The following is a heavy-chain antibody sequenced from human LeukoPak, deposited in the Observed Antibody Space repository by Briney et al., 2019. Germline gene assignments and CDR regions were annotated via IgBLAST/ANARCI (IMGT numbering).Heavy chain of an antibody. V-gene: IGHV3-48*03. J-gene: IGHJ3*02. Sequence: GGSLRLSCAASGFTFSSYEMNWVRQAPGKGLEWVSYISSSGSTIYYADSVKGRFTISRDNAKNSLYLQMNSLRAEDTAVYYCAREGASRDGYNWSALDIWGQGTMVTVSS. CDR1: GFTFSSYE. CDR3: AREGASRDGYNWSALDI. CDR2: ISSSGSTI. D-gene: IGHD5-24*01.